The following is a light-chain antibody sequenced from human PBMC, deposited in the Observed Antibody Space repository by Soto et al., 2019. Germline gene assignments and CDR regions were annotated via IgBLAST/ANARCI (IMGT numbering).Light chain of an antibody. CDR2: AAS. CDR3: QQSYSTPYT. CDR1: QSISTY. V-gene: IGKV1-39*01. J-gene: IGKJ2*01. Sequence: DIQMTHSPSSLSASVGDRVTITCRASQSISTYLSWYQQKPGKAPKLLIYAASSLQSGVPSRFSGSGSGTDFTLTISSLQPEDFATYYCQQSYSTPYTFGQGTKLVIQ.